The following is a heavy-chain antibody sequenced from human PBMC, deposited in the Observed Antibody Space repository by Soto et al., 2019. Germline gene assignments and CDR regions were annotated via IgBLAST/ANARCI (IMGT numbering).Heavy chain of an antibody. J-gene: IGHJ2*01. V-gene: IGHV4-4*02. CDR3: ATAMVTGRDYWYFDL. D-gene: IGHD3-10*01. CDR1: GGSISSSNW. Sequence: SETLSLTCAVSGGSISSSNWWSWVRQPPGKGLEWIGEIYHSGSTNYNPSLKSRVTISVDKSKNQFSLKLSSVTAADTAVYYCATAMVTGRDYWYFDLWGRATLVTVPS. CDR2: IYHSGST.